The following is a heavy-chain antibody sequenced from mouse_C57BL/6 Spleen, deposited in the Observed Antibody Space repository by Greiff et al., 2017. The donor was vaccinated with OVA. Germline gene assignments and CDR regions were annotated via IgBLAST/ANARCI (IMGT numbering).Heavy chain of an antibody. CDR1: GYTFTSYW. J-gene: IGHJ3*01. CDR2: IDPSDSYT. V-gene: IGHV1-50*01. CDR3: ARTLLYYSNYTWFAY. Sequence: QLQQSGAELVKPGASVKLSCKASGYTFTSYWMQWVKQRPGQGLEWIGEIDPSDSYTNYNQKFKGKATLTVDTSSSTAYMQLSSLTSEDSAVYYCARTLLYYSNYTWFAYWGQGTLVTVSA. D-gene: IGHD2-5*01.